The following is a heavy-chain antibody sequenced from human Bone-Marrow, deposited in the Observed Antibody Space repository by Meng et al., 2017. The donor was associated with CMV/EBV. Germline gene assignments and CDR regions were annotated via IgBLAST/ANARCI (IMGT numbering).Heavy chain of an antibody. CDR2: IYYSGST. D-gene: IGHD2-2*02. J-gene: IGHJ4*02. V-gene: IGHV4-59*12. CDR3: ARDRLYCSSSSCYII. CDR1: GGSISSYY. Sequence: SETLSLTCTVSGGSISSYYWSWIRQPPGKGLEWIGYIYYSGSTNYNPPLKSRVTISVDTSKNQFSLKLSSVSAADTAVYYCARDRLYCSSSSCYIIWGQGTLVPVSS.